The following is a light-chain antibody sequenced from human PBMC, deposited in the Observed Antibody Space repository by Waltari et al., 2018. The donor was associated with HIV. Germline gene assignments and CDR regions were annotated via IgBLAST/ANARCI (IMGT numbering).Light chain of an antibody. V-gene: IGKV3-11*01. J-gene: IGKJ1*01. CDR2: DAS. CDR1: QSVSSY. CDR3: QQRSNWPWT. Sequence: EIVLTQSPATLSLSPGERATLSGRASQSVSSYLAWYQQKPGQAPRLLIYDASNRATGIPARFSGSGSGTDFTLTISSLEPEDFAVYFCQQRSNWPWTFGQGTTVDIK.